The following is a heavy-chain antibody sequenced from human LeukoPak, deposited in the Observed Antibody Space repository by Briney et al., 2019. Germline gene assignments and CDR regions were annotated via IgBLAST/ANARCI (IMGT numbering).Heavy chain of an antibody. CDR1: GFTFNRHW. D-gene: IGHD6-6*01. Sequence: GGSLRLSCAGSGFTFNRHWMSWVRQAPGKGLEWVASINQDESRMHYVDSVKGRFIISRDNAKNLLSLQMNSLRAEDTAVYYCAKDPREYSSSSGAFDIWGQGTMVTVSS. CDR3: AKDPREYSSSSGAFDI. CDR2: INQDESRM. J-gene: IGHJ3*02. V-gene: IGHV3-7*03.